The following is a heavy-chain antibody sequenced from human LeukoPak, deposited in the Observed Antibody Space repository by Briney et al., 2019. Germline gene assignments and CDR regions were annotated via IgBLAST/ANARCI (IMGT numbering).Heavy chain of an antibody. D-gene: IGHD1-26*01. J-gene: IGHJ5*02. V-gene: IGHV3-30*04. CDR1: GFTFSNYA. CDR2: ISYDGSNK. CDR3: ARDAYSGDYNWFDP. Sequence: PGGSLRLSCAASGFTFSNYAMHWVRQAPGKGLEWVALISYDGSNKNHADSVKGRFTISRDNSKNTLYLQMSSLRAEDTAVYYCARDAYSGDYNWFDPWGQGTLVTVSS.